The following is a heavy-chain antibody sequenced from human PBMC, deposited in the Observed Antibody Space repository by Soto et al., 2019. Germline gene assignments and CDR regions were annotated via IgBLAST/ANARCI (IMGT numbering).Heavy chain of an antibody. CDR3: AKDADYYDSSGSQY. D-gene: IGHD3-22*01. CDR1: GFTVSSYA. J-gene: IGHJ4*02. CDR2: ISGGGGSA. V-gene: IGHV3-23*01. Sequence: GGSLRLSCAASGFTVSSYAMSWVRQAPGKGLEWVSAISGGGGSAYYADSVKGRFTISRDNPKSTLYLQMNSLRVEDTAVYYCAKDADYYDSSGSQYWGQGTLVTVSS.